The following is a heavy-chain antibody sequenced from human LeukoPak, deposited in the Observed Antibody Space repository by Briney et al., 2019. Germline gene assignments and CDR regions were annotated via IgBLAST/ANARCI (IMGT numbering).Heavy chain of an antibody. CDR1: GFTFNNYA. V-gene: IGHV3-23*01. Sequence: GGSLRLSCVVSGFTFNNYAMNWVRQAPGKGLEWVSAISGSGGSTYYADSVKGRFTISRDSSKNTLYLQMNSLRAEDTAVYYCAGYNCSSTRCYTGGFDYWGQGTLVTVSS. J-gene: IGHJ4*02. D-gene: IGHD2-2*02. CDR3: AGYNCSSTRCYTGGFDY. CDR2: ISGSGGST.